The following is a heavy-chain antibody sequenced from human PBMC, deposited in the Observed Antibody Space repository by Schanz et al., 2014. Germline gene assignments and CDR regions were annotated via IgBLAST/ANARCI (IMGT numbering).Heavy chain of an antibody. Sequence: DVHLLESGGGLVQPGGSLRLSCAASEFTFSTDAMSWVRQAPGKGLEWVSTIGTSGGTNYADSVKGRFTISRDNTKNSLFLQLNSLRADDTAVYYCAKVDRTRYYAMDVWGQGTTVTVSS. J-gene: IGHJ6*02. CDR2: IGTSGGT. CDR1: EFTFSTDA. V-gene: IGHV3-23*01. D-gene: IGHD3-9*01. CDR3: AKVDRTRYYAMDV.